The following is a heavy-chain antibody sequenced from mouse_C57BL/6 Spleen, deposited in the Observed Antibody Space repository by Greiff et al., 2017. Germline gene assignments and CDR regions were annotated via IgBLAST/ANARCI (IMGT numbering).Heavy chain of an antibody. Sequence: QVQLQQPGAELVKPGASVKMSCKASGYTFTSYWITWVKQRPGQGLEWIGDIYPGSGSTNYNEKFKSKATLTVDTSSSTAYMQLSSLTSEDSAVYFGAIIYYYGSSYENYYAMDYWGQGTSVTVSS. CDR2: IYPGSGST. D-gene: IGHD1-1*01. V-gene: IGHV1-55*01. CDR3: AIIYYYGSSYENYYAMDY. CDR1: GYTFTSYW. J-gene: IGHJ4*01.